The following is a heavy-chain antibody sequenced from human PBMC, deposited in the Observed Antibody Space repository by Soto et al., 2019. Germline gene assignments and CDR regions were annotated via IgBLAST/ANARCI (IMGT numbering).Heavy chain of an antibody. D-gene: IGHD3-10*01. J-gene: IGHJ6*02. V-gene: IGHV3-30*18. CDR3: AKDLKVSGGFHGSLNYYYGMDV. CDR1: GFSFSNHG. CDR2: ISYDGNVK. Sequence: QVPLAESGGGVVQPGRSLRISCAASGFSFSNHGMQWVRQAPGKGLEWVAVISYDGNVKYYTDSVKGRFTISRDNSQSTLFLQMDSLRPEDAAVYYCAKDLKVSGGFHGSLNYYYGMDVWGQGTTVTVSS.